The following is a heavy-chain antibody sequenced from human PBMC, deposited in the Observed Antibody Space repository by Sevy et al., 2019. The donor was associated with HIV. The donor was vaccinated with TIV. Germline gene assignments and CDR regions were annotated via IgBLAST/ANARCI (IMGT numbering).Heavy chain of an antibody. CDR3: AAQRTIFVSFDT. CDR2: IYTTGIT. J-gene: IGHJ4*02. CDR1: RGSISSGEFY. D-gene: IGHD3-10*02. V-gene: IGHV4-61*02. Sequence: SETLSLTCTVSRGSISSGEFYYNWIRQPAGKGLEWIGRIYTTGITAYNPSLRSRVILSVDRTRNQFSLKMLSVTAADTSACYCAAQRTIFVSFDTWGQGILVTVSS.